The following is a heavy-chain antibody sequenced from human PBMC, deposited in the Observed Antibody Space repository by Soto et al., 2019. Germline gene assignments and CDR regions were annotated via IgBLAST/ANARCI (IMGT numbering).Heavy chain of an antibody. Sequence: SETLSLTCIVSGGSISNSNYYWGWIRQPPGKGLEWIGSMYYTGSTYYNPSLESRVTISVDTSKNQFSLKLTSVTAADTAVYYWARLIDVMELWAQGTLVTVSS. D-gene: IGHD1-26*01. CDR1: GGSISNSNYY. V-gene: IGHV4-39*01. CDR2: MYYTGST. J-gene: IGHJ4*03. CDR3: ARLIDVMEL.